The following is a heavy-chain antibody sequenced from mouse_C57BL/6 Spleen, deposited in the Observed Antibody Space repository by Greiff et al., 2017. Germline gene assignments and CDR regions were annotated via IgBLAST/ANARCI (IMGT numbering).Heavy chain of an antibody. CDR2: IYPSDSET. CDR3: AREAAQTGAMDY. D-gene: IGHD3-2*02. V-gene: IGHV1-61*01. CDR1: GYTFTSYW. J-gene: IGHJ4*01. Sequence: QVQLQQPGAELVRPGSSVKLSCKASGYTFTSYWMDWVKQRPGQGLEWIGNIYPSDSETHYNQKFKDKATLTVDKSSSTAYMQLSRLTSEDSAVYYCAREAAQTGAMDYWGQGTSVTVSS.